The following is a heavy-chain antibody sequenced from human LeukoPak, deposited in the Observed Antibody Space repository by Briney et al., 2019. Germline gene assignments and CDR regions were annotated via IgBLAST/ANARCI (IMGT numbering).Heavy chain of an antibody. CDR1: GYTFAGYF. CDR3: ARRVSSWPEGWFDP. V-gene: IGHV1-2*02. D-gene: IGHD6-13*01. Sequence: GASVKVSCKASGYTFAGYFMHWVRQAPGQGLEWMGWINPNNGDTYYAQKFQGRVTMTRDTSISTAYMELSRLRFDDKAVYYCARRVSSWPEGWFDPWGQGTLVTVSS. J-gene: IGHJ5*02. CDR2: INPNNGDT.